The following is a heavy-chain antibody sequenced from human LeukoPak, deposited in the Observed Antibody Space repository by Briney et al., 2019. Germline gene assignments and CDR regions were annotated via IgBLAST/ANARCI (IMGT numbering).Heavy chain of an antibody. Sequence: PGGSLRLSCAASGFTFSNYAMSWVRQAPGKGLEWVSAVSGSGGNTYYADSVKGRFTISRDNSKNTLYLQMNSLRAEDTAVYFCATQAKMPDYWGQGTLVTVSS. CDR3: ATQAKMPDY. J-gene: IGHJ4*02. V-gene: IGHV3-23*01. D-gene: IGHD2-2*01. CDR2: VSGSGGNT. CDR1: GFTFSNYA.